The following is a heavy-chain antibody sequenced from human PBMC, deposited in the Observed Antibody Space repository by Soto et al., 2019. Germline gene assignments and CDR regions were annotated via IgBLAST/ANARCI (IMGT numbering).Heavy chain of an antibody. CDR1: GXTFTSSA. CDR2: IVVGSGNT. V-gene: IGHV1-58*01. CDR3: AAQERYYYDSSGP. J-gene: IGHJ5*02. Sequence: GVSVKVXCKXPGXTFTSSAVQGVRQARGQRLEWIGWIVVGSGNTNYAQKFQERVTITRDMSTSTAYMELSSLRSEDTAVYYCAAQERYYYDSSGPWGQGTLVTVSS. D-gene: IGHD3-22*01.